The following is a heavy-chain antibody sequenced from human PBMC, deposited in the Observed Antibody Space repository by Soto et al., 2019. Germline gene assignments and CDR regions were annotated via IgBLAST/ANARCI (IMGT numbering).Heavy chain of an antibody. CDR2: IIPIFSTP. V-gene: IGHV1-69*13. D-gene: IGHD6-13*01. Sequence: EASVKVSSKTSGGTFGSYAISWVRQAPGQGLEWMGGIIPIFSTPNYAQKFQGRVTITADESTSTAYMELSSLRSEDTAVYYCARLSGSWQSWFDPWGQGTLVTVSS. CDR1: GGTFGSYA. CDR3: ARLSGSWQSWFDP. J-gene: IGHJ5*02.